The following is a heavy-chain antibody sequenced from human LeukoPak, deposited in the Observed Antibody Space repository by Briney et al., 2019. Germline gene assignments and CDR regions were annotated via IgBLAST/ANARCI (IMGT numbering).Heavy chain of an antibody. CDR2: ISGSGGST. CDR1: GFTFSSYA. Sequence: PGGSLRLSCAASGFTFSSYAMSWVRQAPGKGLEWVSAISGSGGSTYYADSVKGRFTISRDNSKNTLYLQMNSLRAEDTAVYYCAGQLELRFLEWLFDYWGQGTLVTVSS. V-gene: IGHV3-23*01. D-gene: IGHD3-3*01. CDR3: AGQLELRFLEWLFDY. J-gene: IGHJ4*02.